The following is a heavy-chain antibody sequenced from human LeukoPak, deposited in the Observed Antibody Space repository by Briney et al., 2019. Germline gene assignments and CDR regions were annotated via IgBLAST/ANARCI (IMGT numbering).Heavy chain of an antibody. CDR1: GGSLHRSF. Sequence: PSETLSLTCVVSGGSLHRSFWTWVRQPPGKGLEWIGRIYSSGTTEYRPSLKSRLTISIDTSKNQFSLRLASVTAADTAVYYCGRRPAVDGPIDNWGQGILVAVSS. V-gene: IGHV4-59*01. J-gene: IGHJ4*02. CDR2: IYSSGTT. CDR3: GRRPAVDGPIDN. D-gene: IGHD3/OR15-3a*01.